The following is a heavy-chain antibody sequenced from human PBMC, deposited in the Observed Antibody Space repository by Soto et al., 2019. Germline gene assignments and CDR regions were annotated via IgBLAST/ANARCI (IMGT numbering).Heavy chain of an antibody. Sequence: GGSLRLSCAASGFTFSSYAMSWVRQAPGKGLEWVSAISGSGGSTYYADSVKGRFTISRDNSKNTLYLQMNSLRAEDTAVYYCAKDYYDSSGPPGGFYWGQGTLVNVSS. V-gene: IGHV3-23*01. CDR2: ISGSGGST. CDR3: AKDYYDSSGPPGGFY. D-gene: IGHD3-22*01. CDR1: GFTFSSYA. J-gene: IGHJ4*02.